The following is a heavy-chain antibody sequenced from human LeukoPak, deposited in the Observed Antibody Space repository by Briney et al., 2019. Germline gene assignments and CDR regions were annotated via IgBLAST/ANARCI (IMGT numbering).Heavy chain of an antibody. J-gene: IGHJ6*03. Sequence: GGSLRLSCAASGFTFSSYEMNWVRQAPGKGLEWVSYISSSGSTIYYADSVKGRFTISRDNSKNTLHLQLNSLRAEDTAVYSCAKGGGASYYYYMDVWGKGTTVTVSS. CDR3: AKGGGASYYYYMDV. CDR1: GFTFSSYE. CDR2: ISSSGSTI. V-gene: IGHV3-48*03. D-gene: IGHD2-21*01.